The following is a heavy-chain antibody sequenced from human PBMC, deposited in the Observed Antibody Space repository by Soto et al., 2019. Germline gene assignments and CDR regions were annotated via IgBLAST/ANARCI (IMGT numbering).Heavy chain of an antibody. CDR2: IYYSGST. Sequence: PSEDPVLTCTVSGGSISSGGYYWSWIRQHPGKGLEWIGYIYYSGSTYYNPSLKSRVAISVDTSKNQFSLRLSSVTAADTAVYYCARDPIAAAGTRGWFDPWGQGTLVTVSS. V-gene: IGHV4-31*03. CDR1: GGSISSGGYY. CDR3: ARDPIAAAGTRGWFDP. D-gene: IGHD6-13*01. J-gene: IGHJ5*02.